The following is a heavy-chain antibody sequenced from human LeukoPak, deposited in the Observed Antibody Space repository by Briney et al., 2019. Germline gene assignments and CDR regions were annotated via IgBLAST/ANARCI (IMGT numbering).Heavy chain of an antibody. V-gene: IGHV3-23*01. CDR1: GSSFSSYA. J-gene: IGHJ4*02. CDR3: AKKGDVVVVAATPFDS. CDR2: ISGSGGST. Sequence: GGSLRLSCAASGSSFSSYAMSWVRQAPGRGVGWVSRISGSGGSTHYADPVRGRCTTSRDTTKNTLYLRMSSLRADNTAVYYCAKKGDVVVVAATPFDSWGQGTLVTVSS. D-gene: IGHD2-15*01.